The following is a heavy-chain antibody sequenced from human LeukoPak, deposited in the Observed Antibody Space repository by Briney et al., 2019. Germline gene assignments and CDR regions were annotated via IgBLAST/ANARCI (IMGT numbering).Heavy chain of an antibody. CDR1: GYSISSGYY. CDR3: ARILGRGSWFDP. D-gene: IGHD3-16*01. V-gene: IGHV4-38-2*01. Sequence: PSETLSLTCAVSGYSISSGYYWGWIRQPPGKGLEWIGSIYHSGSTYYNPSLKSRVTISVDTSKNQFSLKLSSVTAADTAVYYCARILGRGSWFDPWGQGTLVTVSS. J-gene: IGHJ5*02. CDR2: IYHSGST.